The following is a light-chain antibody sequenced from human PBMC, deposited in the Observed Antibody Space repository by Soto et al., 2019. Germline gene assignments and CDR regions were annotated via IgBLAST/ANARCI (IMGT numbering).Light chain of an antibody. J-gene: IGLJ1*01. CDR3: YSYDSSMSASYV. V-gene: IGLV1-40*01. Sequence: QSVLTQPPSVSGAPGQRVTISCTGSSSNIGAGYDVLWYQQLPGTAPKLLIYGNSNRPSGVPDRFSGSKSGTSASPAITGVQEEDEAADYCYSYDSSMSASYVFGTGTKLTVL. CDR1: SSNIGAGYD. CDR2: GNS.